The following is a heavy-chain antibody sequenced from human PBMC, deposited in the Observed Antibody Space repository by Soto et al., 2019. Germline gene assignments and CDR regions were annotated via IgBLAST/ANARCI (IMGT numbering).Heavy chain of an antibody. Sequence: VSLTCTVSGGSVTNSSYYWGRIRQSPGKGLEWIGSVYYRGRSYSKSSVKSRVTISVDTSKNRFSLSLNSVTASDTAVYFCVSQRTTVPTQAYFDYWGPGALVTVSS. D-gene: IGHD4-17*01. CDR2: VYYRGRS. CDR1: GGSVTNSSYY. CDR3: VSQRTTVPTQAYFDY. J-gene: IGHJ4*02. V-gene: IGHV4-39*01.